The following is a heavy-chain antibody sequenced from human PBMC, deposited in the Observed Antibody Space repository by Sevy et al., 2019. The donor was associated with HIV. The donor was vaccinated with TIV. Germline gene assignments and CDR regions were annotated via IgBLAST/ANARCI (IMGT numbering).Heavy chain of an antibody. V-gene: IGHV1-69*13. CDR3: ARSGGSKFDY. J-gene: IGHJ4*02. CDR1: GGTFSSYA. CDR2: IIPIFGTA. Sequence: ASVKVYCKASGGTFSSYAIGWVRQAPGQGLEWMGGIIPIFGTANYAQKFQGRVTITADESTSTAYMELSSLRSEDTAVYYCARSGGSKFDYWGQGTLVTVSS.